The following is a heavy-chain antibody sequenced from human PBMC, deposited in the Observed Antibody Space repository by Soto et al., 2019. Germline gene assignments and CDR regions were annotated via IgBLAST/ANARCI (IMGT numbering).Heavy chain of an antibody. CDR3: ASVGYYDRSGYDAVNT. D-gene: IGHD3-22*01. V-gene: IGHV4-31*01. J-gene: IGHJ3*02. CDR1: GASISSGGYY. CDR2: IYYSGST. Sequence: QVQLQESGPGLVKPSQTLSLTCTVSGASISSGGYYWSWIRQHPGKGLEWIGYIYYSGSTYYNQSPRSLVTISVDTSKNQYSLKLSSVTAEDTAVYYSASVGYYDRSGYDAVNTWGHGTMVPVSS.